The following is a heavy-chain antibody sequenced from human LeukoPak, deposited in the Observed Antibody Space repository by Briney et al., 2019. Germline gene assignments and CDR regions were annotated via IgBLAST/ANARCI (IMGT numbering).Heavy chain of an antibody. V-gene: IGHV3-30*18. Sequence: PGRSLRLSCAASGFTFSSYGMHWVRQAPGKGLEWVAVISYDGSNKYYADSVKGRFTISRDKSKNTLYLQMNSLRAEDTAVYYCAKDALGYCSGGSCSTRSWFDPWGQGTLVTVSS. CDR1: GFTFSSYG. CDR2: ISYDGSNK. CDR3: AKDALGYCSGGSCSTRSWFDP. J-gene: IGHJ5*02. D-gene: IGHD2-15*01.